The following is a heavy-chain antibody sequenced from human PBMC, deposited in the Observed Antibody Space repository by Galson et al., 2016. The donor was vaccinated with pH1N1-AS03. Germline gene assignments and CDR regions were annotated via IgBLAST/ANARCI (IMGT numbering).Heavy chain of an antibody. V-gene: IGHV1-2*02. Sequence: SVKVSCKASGYNFRDYYIHWVRQAPGQGLEWMGWITPKDDDTNYAPKFQGRVTMTRDLSTSSAYLELKRLTSDDTAVYFCAREGGGIIEDALDTWGQGTLVTVSS. CDR2: ITPKDDDT. CDR1: GYNFRDYY. J-gene: IGHJ3*02. CDR3: AREGGGIIEDALDT. D-gene: IGHD2-21*01.